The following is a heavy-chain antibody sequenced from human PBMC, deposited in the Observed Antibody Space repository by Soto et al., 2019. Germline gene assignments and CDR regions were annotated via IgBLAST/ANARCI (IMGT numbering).Heavy chain of an antibody. J-gene: IGHJ2*01. CDR2: IIPIFGTT. V-gene: IGHV1-69*12. Sequence: QVQLVQSGAEVKKPGSSVKVSCKASGGTFSSYAISWVRQAPGQGLEWMGGIIPIFGTTNYAQKFQGRVTTTAEESTSTADMELGSMRSEDTAMYYCARVVTVVKSFHYWYFDLWGRGTLVTVSS. CDR3: ARVVTVVKSFHYWYFDL. CDR1: GGTFSSYA. D-gene: IGHD2-15*01.